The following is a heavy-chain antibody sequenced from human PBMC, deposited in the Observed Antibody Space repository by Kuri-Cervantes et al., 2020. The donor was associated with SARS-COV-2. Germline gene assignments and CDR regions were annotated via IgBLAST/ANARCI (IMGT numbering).Heavy chain of an antibody. D-gene: IGHD4-23*01. J-gene: IGHJ6*04. V-gene: IGHV4-59*11. CDR1: GGSISSHY. CDR2: IYYSGST. Sequence: SETLPLTCTVSGGSISSHYWSWIRQPPGKGLEWIGYIYYSGSTNYNPSLKSRVTISVDRSKNQFSLKLSSVTAADTAVYYCARPGGFLDVWGKGTTVTVSS. CDR3: ARPGGFLDV.